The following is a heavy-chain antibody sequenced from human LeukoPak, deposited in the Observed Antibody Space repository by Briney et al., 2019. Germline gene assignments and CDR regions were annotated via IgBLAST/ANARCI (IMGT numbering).Heavy chain of an antibody. Sequence: PSETLSLTCTVSGGSVSSGSYYWSWIRQSPGKGLEWIGYSYYSGSTKYNPSLKSRVTISVDTSKNQFSLKLSSVTAADTAVYYCARGPSMVRGLRSWGQGTLVTVSS. CDR2: SYYSGST. V-gene: IGHV4-61*01. CDR3: ARGPSMVRGLRS. J-gene: IGHJ5*02. D-gene: IGHD3-10*01. CDR1: GGSVSSGSYY.